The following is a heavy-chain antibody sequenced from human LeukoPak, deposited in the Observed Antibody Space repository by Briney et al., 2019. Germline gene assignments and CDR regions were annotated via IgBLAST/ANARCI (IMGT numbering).Heavy chain of an antibody. J-gene: IGHJ4*02. CDR3: AKEVSVSRWLLLGDYFDY. CDR2: ISGSGGST. D-gene: IGHD2-15*01. V-gene: IGHV3-23*01. CDR1: GFTFSSYA. Sequence: GGTLRLSCAASGFTFSSYAMSWVRQPPGKGLEWVSGISGSGGSTYYADSEKGGFTISRYNSKNTLYLQMISLTAADTAVYSCAKEVSVSRWLLLGDYFDYWGQGTLVTVSS.